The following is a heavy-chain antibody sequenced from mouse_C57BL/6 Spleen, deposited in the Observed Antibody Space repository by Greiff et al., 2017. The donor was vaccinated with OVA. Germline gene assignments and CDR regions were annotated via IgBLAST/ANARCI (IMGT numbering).Heavy chain of an antibody. V-gene: IGHV5-9-1*02. J-gene: IGHJ2*01. CDR3: TRVDYGTPYYFDY. D-gene: IGHD2-1*01. CDR1: GFTFSSYA. Sequence: EVKLVESGEGLVKPGGSLKLSCAASGFTFSSYAMSWVRQTPEKRLEWVAYISSGGDYIYYADTVKGRFTISRDNARNTLYLQMSSLKSEDTAMYYCTRVDYGTPYYFDYWGQGTTLTVSS. CDR2: ISSGGDYI.